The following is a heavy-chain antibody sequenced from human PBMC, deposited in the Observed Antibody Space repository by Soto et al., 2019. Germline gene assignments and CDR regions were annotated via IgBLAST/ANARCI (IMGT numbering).Heavy chain of an antibody. CDR3: ARGRRGGYWFDP. V-gene: IGHV4-61*01. CDR2: ILYSGSP. Sequence: PSETLSLTCSVSGGSVSSSSYYWSWIRQPPGKGLEWVGYILYSGSPNYNPSLKSRVTMSLDTSENQFSLKLSSVTAADTAVYYCARGRRGGYWFDPWGQGTLVTVSS. D-gene: IGHD5-12*01. CDR1: GGSVSSSSYY. J-gene: IGHJ5*02.